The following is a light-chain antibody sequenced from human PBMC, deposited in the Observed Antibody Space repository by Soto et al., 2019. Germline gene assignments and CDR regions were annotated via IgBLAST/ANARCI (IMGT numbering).Light chain of an antibody. CDR2: DAS. CDR1: QDINNY. Sequence: DIQMTQSPSSLSASVGDRVTISCQASQDINNYLNWYQQKPGKAPKLLIYDASKLETGVPSRFSGSGSGTDFTFTISSLQPEDIATYYCQQYDNFPRAINFGQGTRLETK. J-gene: IGKJ5*01. CDR3: QQYDNFPRAIN. V-gene: IGKV1-33*01.